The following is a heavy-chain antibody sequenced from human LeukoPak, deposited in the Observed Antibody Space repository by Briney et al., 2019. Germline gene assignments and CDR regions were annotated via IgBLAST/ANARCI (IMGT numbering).Heavy chain of an antibody. CDR1: GFTFSSYA. J-gene: IGHJ4*02. D-gene: IGHD3-16*01. CDR3: ARDRGSTDFDY. Sequence: GGSLGLSCAASGFTFSSYAMTWVRQAPGKGLEWVSGISGSGISTYYADSVKGRFTISRDNSKNTLYLQMNSLRAEDTAVYYCARDRGSTDFDYWGQGTLVTVSS. V-gene: IGHV3-23*01. CDR2: ISGSGIST.